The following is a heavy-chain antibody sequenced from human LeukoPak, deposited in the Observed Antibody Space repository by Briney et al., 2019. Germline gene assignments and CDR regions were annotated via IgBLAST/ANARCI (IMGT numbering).Heavy chain of an antibody. CDR2: INPSSGNT. J-gene: IGHJ4*02. V-gene: IGHV1-2*02. Sequence: PEASVKISCTTSGYTFIDNYLHWVRQAPGQGLEWMGWINPSSGNTRLAQKFQGRLFLTRDTSINTGYMELTSLRSDDTAVYYCTKRSDFDFWGQGTMVAVSS. D-gene: IGHD3-3*01. CDR1: GYTFIDNY. CDR3: TKRSDFDF.